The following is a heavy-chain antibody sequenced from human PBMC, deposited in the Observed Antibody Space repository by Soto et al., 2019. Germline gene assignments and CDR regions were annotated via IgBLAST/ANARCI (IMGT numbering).Heavy chain of an antibody. CDR1: GFTFSNYW. D-gene: IGHD6-6*01. CDR3: AREYSSSSGAFDI. Sequence: EVQVMESGGGFVQPGGSLRLSCVASGFTFSNYWMSWVRQAPGKGLEWVANIKQDGSERYYVDSVKGRFTISIDNARNALYLQMNSLRAEDTAVYYCAREYSSSSGAFDIWGQGTMVTVSS. CDR2: IKQDGSER. J-gene: IGHJ3*02. V-gene: IGHV3-7*03.